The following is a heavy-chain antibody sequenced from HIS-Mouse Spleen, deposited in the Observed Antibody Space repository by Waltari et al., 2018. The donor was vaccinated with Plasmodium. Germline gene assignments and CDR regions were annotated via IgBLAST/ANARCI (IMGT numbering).Heavy chain of an antibody. CDR1: GFPFSNAW. Sequence: EVQLVESGGGLVKPGGSLRLSCAASGFPFSNAWMSWVRQAPGKGLEWVGRIKSKTDGGTTDYAAPVKGRFTISRDDSKNTLYLQMNSLKTEDTAVYYCTTEYYYGSGSYSFDYWGQGTLVTVSS. V-gene: IGHV3-15*01. J-gene: IGHJ4*02. CDR2: IKSKTDGGTT. D-gene: IGHD3-10*01. CDR3: TTEYYYGSGSYSFDY.